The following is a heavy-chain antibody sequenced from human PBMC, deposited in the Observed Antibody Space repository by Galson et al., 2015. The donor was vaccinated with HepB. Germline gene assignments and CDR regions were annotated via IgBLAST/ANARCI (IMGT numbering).Heavy chain of an antibody. D-gene: IGHD2-2*01. CDR2: ISWNSGSI. V-gene: IGHV3-9*01. Sequence: SLRLSCAASGFTFDDYAMHWVRQAPGKGLEWVSGISWNSGSIGYADSVKGRFTISRDNAKNSLYRQMNSLRAEDTALYYCAKSGCSSTSCYANWFDPWGQGTLVTVSS. CDR3: AKSGCSSTSCYANWFDP. J-gene: IGHJ5*02. CDR1: GFTFDDYA.